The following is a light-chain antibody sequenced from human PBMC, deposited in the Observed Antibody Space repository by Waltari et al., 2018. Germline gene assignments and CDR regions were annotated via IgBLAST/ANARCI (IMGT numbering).Light chain of an antibody. CDR3: CSYAGSSTV. CDR1: SSDVGTYDL. V-gene: IGLV2-23*02. J-gene: IGLJ3*02. CDR2: EVT. Sequence: QSALTQPASVSGSPGQSITISCTGASSDVGTYDLVSWYQQHPGKAPKLMIYEVTKRPTGGSNRFSASKSGNTASLTISGLQTEDEADYYCCSYAGSSTVFGGGTKLTVL.